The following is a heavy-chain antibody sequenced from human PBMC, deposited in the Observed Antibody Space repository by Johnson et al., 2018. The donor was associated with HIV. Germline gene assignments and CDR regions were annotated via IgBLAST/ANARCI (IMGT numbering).Heavy chain of an antibody. D-gene: IGHD3-22*01. CDR1: GFTFSSFG. V-gene: IGHV3-33*01. Sequence: QVQLVESGGGVVQPGRSLRLSCAASGFTFSSFGMHWVRQAPGKGLEWVAVIWYDGSDKYYADSVKGRFTISRDNSKNTLYLQMDSLRAEDMAVYYCTIPYYYDSGGYQWGQGTMVTVSS. CDR3: TIPYYYDSGGYQ. CDR2: IWYDGSDK. J-gene: IGHJ3*01.